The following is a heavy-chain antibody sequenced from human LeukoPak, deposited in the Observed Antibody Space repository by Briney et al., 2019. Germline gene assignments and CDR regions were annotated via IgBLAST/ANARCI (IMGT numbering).Heavy chain of an antibody. CDR3: ARDPLQYYYYGMDV. V-gene: IGHV1-69*01. CDR1: GFTFSSYA. Sequence: PGGSLRLSCAASGFTFSSYAISWVRQAPGQGLEWMGGIIPIFGTANYAQKFQGRVTITADESTSTAYMELSSLRSEDTGVYYCARDPLQYYYYGMDVWGQGTTVTVSS. CDR2: IIPIFGTA. J-gene: IGHJ6*02.